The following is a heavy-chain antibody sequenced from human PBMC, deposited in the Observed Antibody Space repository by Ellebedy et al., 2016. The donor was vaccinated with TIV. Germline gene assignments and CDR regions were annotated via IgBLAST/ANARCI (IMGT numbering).Heavy chain of an antibody. CDR3: ERDDTDSSLGGY. Sequence: GESLKISCSASGFTFSSYALHWVRQAPGKGLEWVAVISYDGSNKYYADSVKGRFTISRDNSKNTLYLQMNSLRAEDTAVYYCERDDTDSSLGGYWGQGTLVTVSS. V-gene: IGHV3-30-3*01. CDR1: GFTFSSYA. D-gene: IGHD3-16*01. CDR2: ISYDGSNK. J-gene: IGHJ4*02.